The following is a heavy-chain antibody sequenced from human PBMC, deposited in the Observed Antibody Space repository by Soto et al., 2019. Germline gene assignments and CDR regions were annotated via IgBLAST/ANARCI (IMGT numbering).Heavy chain of an antibody. D-gene: IGHD3-3*01. CDR2: INGDGSEK. CDR1: VGTFTSYC. CDR3: ETTNWYYEI. Sequence: GGSXRLSCAASVGTFTSYCVVVFRQAPGKGLEWVANINGDGSEKYYVDSVNGRCTISRDNAKKSLYLQMDSLRAEETDAYYCETTNWYYEIWGQGTLV. J-gene: IGHJ4*02. V-gene: IGHV3-7*03.